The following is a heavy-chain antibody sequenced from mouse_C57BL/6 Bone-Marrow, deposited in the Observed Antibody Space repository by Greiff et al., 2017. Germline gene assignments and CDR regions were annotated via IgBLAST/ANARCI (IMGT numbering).Heavy chain of an antibody. D-gene: IGHD3-1*01. V-gene: IGHV1-55*01. CDR3: ARAAPLRRSFDN. J-gene: IGHJ2*01. Sequence: QVQLQQPGAELVMPGASVKMSCKASGYTFTSYWITWVKQRPGQGLEWFGDIYPTSGRTNYNEKFMSKAILTVDTSSNTAYMHRSSLPAEDSAVFYCARAAPLRRSFDNWGQGTTLTVSS. CDR2: IYPTSGRT. CDR1: GYTFTSYW.